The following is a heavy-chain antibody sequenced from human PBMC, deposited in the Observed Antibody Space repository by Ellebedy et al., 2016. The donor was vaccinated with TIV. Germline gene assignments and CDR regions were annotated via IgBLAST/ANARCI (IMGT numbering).Heavy chain of an antibody. CDR1: GGSISSSDSY. D-gene: IGHD5-18*01. Sequence: SETLSLTCFVSGGSISSSDSYWGWIRQPPGKGPEWIGTIYYSGGTYYNPSLKSRVTISLDTSKNHFSLNLTSVTAADTAVYYCARDRTYIYAQPPFDYWGQGALVTVSS. V-gene: IGHV4-39*02. J-gene: IGHJ4*02. CDR3: ARDRTYIYAQPPFDY. CDR2: IYYSGGT.